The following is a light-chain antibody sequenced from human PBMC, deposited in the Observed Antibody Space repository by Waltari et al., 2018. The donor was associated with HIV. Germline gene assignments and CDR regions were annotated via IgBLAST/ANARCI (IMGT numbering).Light chain of an antibody. Sequence: QSALTQPASVSGSPGQSITISCTGTTTDVGGFAFVSLYQQFPGKAPKFVIYDVNNRPSGVSVRFSGSKSGNTASLTISGLQAEDEADYYCDSHTNTVTRVFGTGTRVTVL. CDR1: TTDVGGFAF. V-gene: IGLV2-14*01. CDR2: DVN. CDR3: DSHTNTVTRV. J-gene: IGLJ1*01.